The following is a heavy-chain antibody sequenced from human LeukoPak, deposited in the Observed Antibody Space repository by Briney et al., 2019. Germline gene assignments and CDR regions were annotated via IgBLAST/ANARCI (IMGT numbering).Heavy chain of an antibody. V-gene: IGHV3-74*01. CDR2: INTDGSST. D-gene: IGHD5-12*01. Sequence: PGGSLRLSCAASGFTINYYWMHWVRQAPGKGLVWVSRINTDGSSTNYADSVKGRFTISRDNAKNSLYLQMNSLRAEDTAVYYCARGRWLRPDDYWGQGTLVTVSS. CDR1: GFTINYYW. J-gene: IGHJ4*02. CDR3: ARGRWLRPDDY.